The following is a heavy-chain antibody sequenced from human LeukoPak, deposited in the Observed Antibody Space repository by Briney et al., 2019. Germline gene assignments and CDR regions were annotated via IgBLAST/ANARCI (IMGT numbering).Heavy chain of an antibody. CDR1: GFTFSSYA. CDR3: ARDQGATLVRGVTPYLDY. CDR2: ISYDGSDN. Sequence: GGSLRLSCAASGFTFSSYAMHWARQAPGKGLEWVAIISYDGSDNYSADSVKGRFTISRDNSKNTLYLQVNSLRTGDTAVYYCARDQGATLVRGVTPYLDYWGQGTLVSVSS. J-gene: IGHJ4*02. V-gene: IGHV3-30*04. D-gene: IGHD3-10*01.